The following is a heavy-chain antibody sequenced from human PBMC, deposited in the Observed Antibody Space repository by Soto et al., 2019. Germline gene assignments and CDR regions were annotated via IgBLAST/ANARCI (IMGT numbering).Heavy chain of an antibody. CDR3: ARGFLSAAGTNAFDI. D-gene: IGHD6-13*01. J-gene: IGHJ3*02. V-gene: IGHV4-59*01. CDR2: IYYSGST. Sequence: SETLALTCTVSGASISSYSWSWIRQPPGKGLEWIGYIYYSGSTNYNPSLKSRVTISVDTSKNQFSLKLSSVTAADTAVYYCARGFLSAAGTNAFDIWGQGTMVTVSS. CDR1: GASISSYS.